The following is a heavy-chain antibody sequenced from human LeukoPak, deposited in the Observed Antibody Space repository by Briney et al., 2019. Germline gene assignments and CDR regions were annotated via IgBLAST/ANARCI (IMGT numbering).Heavy chain of an antibody. CDR1: GFPFSSYA. CDR3: ATEFLGAVAETGDY. Sequence: GGSLRLSCAASGFPFSSYAMNWVRQAPGKGLEWVSSISGTGSNIYYADSVKGRFTISRDNAKNSLSLQMNSLRAEDTAVYYCATEFLGAVAETGDYWGQGALVTVSS. CDR2: ISGTGSNI. J-gene: IGHJ4*02. V-gene: IGHV3-21*01. D-gene: IGHD6-19*01.